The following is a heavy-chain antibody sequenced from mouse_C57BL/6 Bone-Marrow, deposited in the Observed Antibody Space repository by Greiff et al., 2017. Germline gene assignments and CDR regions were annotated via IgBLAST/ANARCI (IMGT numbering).Heavy chain of an antibody. J-gene: IGHJ2*01. CDR1: GFTFSSYA. CDR2: ISSGGDYI. V-gene: IGHV5-9-1*02. CDR3: TRALLRGFDY. Sequence: EVKLMESGEGLVKPGGSLKLSCAASGFTFSSYAMSWVRQTPEKRLEWVAYISSGGDYIYYADTVKGRFTISRDNARNSLYLQMGSLKSEDTAMYYCTRALLRGFDYWGQGTTLTVSS.